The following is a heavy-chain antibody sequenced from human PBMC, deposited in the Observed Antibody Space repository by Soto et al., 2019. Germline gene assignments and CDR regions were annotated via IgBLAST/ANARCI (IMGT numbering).Heavy chain of an antibody. CDR1: GYTFTSYG. CDR2: ISAYNGNT. D-gene: IGHD3-3*01. CDR3: ARDRLEWLITPDAFDI. V-gene: IGHV1-18*01. J-gene: IGHJ3*02. Sequence: QVPLVQSGAEVKKPGASVKVSCKASGYTFTSYGISWVRQAPGQGLEWMGWISAYNGNTNYAQKLQGRVTMTTDTSTSTAYMELRSLRSDDTAVYYCARDRLEWLITPDAFDIWGQGTMVTVSS.